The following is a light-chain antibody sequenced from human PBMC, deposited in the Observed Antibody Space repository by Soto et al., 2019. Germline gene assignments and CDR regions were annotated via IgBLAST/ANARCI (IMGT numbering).Light chain of an antibody. CDR3: ISYTSSTTFVV. CDR1: DDDVGAYNR. Sequence: QSVLTQPPSVSGSPGQSVTITCTGSDDDVGAYNRVSWYQQPPGTAPKLIIYEVTHRPSGVPDRFSGSKSGNTASLTISGLQPEDEADYYCISYTSSTTFVVFGGGTKVTVL. V-gene: IGLV2-18*02. J-gene: IGLJ2*01. CDR2: EVT.